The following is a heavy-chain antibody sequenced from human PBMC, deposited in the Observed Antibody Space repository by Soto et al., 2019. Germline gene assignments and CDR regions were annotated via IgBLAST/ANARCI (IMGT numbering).Heavy chain of an antibody. D-gene: IGHD1-1*01. Sequence: QVQLVESGGGVVQPGRSLRLSCAASGFTFSSYGMHWVRQAPGKGLEWVAVISYDGSNKYYADSVKGRFTISRDNSKNTLYLQMNSLRAEDTAVYYCAKDLGRGWSERYGMDVWGQGTTVTVSS. CDR3: AKDLGRGWSERYGMDV. V-gene: IGHV3-30*18. J-gene: IGHJ6*02. CDR1: GFTFSSYG. CDR2: ISYDGSNK.